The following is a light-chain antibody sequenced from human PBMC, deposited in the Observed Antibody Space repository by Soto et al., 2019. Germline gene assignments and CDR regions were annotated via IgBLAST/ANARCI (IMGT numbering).Light chain of an antibody. CDR2: GTS. CDR3: QQYGSSLFT. Sequence: VLTQSPCTLSLSPGERATLSCRASQSVSSKYLAWYQQKPGQAPRVLIYGTSIRASGVPERFSGGGSGKDFTLTITRLGPEDFAVYYCQQYGSSLFTFGHGT. J-gene: IGKJ3*01. V-gene: IGKV3-20*01. CDR1: QSVSSKY.